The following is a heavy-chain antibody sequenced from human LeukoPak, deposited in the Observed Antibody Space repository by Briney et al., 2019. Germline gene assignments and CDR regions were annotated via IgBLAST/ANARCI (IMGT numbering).Heavy chain of an antibody. J-gene: IGHJ6*02. CDR2: ISYDGSNK. CDR1: GFTFSSYA. CDR3: AKSAPDRQGITGTYYYYYGMDV. Sequence: GGSLRLSCAASGFTFSSYAMHWVRQAPGKGLEWVAVISYDGSNKYYADSVKGRFTISRDNSKNTLYLQMNSLRAEDTAVYYCAKSAPDRQGITGTYYYYYGMDVWGQGTTVTVSS. D-gene: IGHD1-20*01. V-gene: IGHV3-30-3*02.